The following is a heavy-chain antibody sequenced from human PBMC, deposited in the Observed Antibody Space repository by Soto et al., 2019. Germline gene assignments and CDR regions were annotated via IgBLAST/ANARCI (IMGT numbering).Heavy chain of an antibody. CDR3: AKDSGAGYYCSSTSCYNWFGN. Sequence: KGLEWVSGISSNSGSIGYADSVKGRFTISRDNAKNSLYLQINSLRAEDTALYYCAKDSGAGYYCSSTSCYNWFGNWGEGTLVTLSS. V-gene: IGHV3-9*01. CDR2: ISSNSGSI. D-gene: IGHD2-2*01. J-gene: IGHJ5*02.